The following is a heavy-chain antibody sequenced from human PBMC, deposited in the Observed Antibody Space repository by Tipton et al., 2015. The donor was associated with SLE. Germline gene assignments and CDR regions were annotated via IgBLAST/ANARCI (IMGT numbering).Heavy chain of an antibody. D-gene: IGHD6-13*01. J-gene: IGHJ4*02. V-gene: IGHV4-39*07. Sequence: TLSLTCTVPGGSISSSSYYWDWIRQPPGKGLEWIGSIYYSGGTYYNPSLKSRVTISVDTSKNQFSLKLSSVTAADTAVCYCARQGIAAAGIFDYWGQGTLVTVSS. CDR3: ARQGIAAAGIFDY. CDR2: IYYSGGT. CDR1: GGSISSSSYY.